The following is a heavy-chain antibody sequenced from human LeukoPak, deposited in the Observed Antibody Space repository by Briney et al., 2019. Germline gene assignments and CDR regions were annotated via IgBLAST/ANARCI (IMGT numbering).Heavy chain of an antibody. CDR1: GGSISSSSYY. V-gene: IGHV4-39*01. J-gene: IGHJ4*02. Sequence: PSETLSLTCTVSGGSISSSSYYWGWIRQPPGKGLEWIGSIHYSGSSFYNPSLKSRVTISVATSKNQFSLKLSSVTAADTAVYYCARVGYCSSTSCFPADYWGQGTLVTVSS. D-gene: IGHD2-2*01. CDR3: ARVGYCSSTSCFPADY. CDR2: IHYSGSS.